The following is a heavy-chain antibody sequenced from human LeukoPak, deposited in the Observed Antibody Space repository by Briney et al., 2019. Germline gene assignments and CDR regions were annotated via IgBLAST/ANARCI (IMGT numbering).Heavy chain of an antibody. J-gene: IGHJ6*03. V-gene: IGHV5-51*03. Sequence: GESLKISCKGSGYSFTCYWIGWVRQMPGKGLEWMGIIYPGDSDTRYSPSFQGQVTISADKSISTAYLQWSSLKASDTAMYYCARRSSSLGYYYYMDVWGKGTTVTVSS. CDR2: IYPGDSDT. CDR3: ARRSSSLGYYYYMDV. D-gene: IGHD6-13*01. CDR1: GYSFTCYW.